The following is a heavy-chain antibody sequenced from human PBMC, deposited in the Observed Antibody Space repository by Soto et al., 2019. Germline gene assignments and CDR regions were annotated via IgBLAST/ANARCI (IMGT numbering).Heavy chain of an antibody. CDR3: AKYRYSSGWYGDYFDY. V-gene: IGHV3-23*01. J-gene: IGHJ4*02. CDR2: MSGSGGST. Sequence: EVQLLESGGGLVQPGGSLRLSCAASGFTFSSYAMSWVRQAPGKGLEWVSAMSGSGGSTYYADSVKGRFTISRDNSKNTLYLQMNSLRAEDTAVYYCAKYRYSSGWYGDYFDYWGQGTLVTVSS. CDR1: GFTFSSYA. D-gene: IGHD6-19*01.